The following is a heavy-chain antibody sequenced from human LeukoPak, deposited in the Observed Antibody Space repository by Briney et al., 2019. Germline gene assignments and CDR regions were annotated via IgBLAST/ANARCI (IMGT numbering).Heavy chain of an antibody. CDR1: GFTFSSYS. V-gene: IGHV3-23*01. J-gene: IGHJ4*02. CDR3: AKDRGGSTSFDY. Sequence: GGSLRLSCAASGFTFSSYSMKWLRQPPGKGLGWVSSVSASGGSTYYADSLKGRFTISRDNSKNTLYLQMNSLRAEDTAVYYCAKDRGGSTSFDYWGQGTLVTVSS. D-gene: IGHD2-15*01. CDR2: VSASGGST.